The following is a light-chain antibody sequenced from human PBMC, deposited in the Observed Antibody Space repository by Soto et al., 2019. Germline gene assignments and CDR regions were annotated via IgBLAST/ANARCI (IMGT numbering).Light chain of an antibody. Sequence: QSALTQPPSAAGSPGQSVTISCTGTSTDVGGYNYVSWYQQYPGKAPKLMIYEVSKRPSGVPDRFSGSKSGNTASLTISGLQAGDEAEYYCSSYAGSYTVVFGGGTKLTVL. J-gene: IGLJ2*01. V-gene: IGLV2-8*01. CDR3: SSYAGSYTVV. CDR1: STDVGGYNY. CDR2: EVS.